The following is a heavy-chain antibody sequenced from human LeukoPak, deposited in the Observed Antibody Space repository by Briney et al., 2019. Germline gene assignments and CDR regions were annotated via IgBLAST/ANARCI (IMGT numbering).Heavy chain of an antibody. CDR3: AKSALLGYCSGGSCGYFDY. J-gene: IGHJ4*02. CDR2: ISGSGGST. Sequence: GGSLRLSCAASGFTFSSYAMSWVRQAPGKGLEWVSAISGSGGSTYYADSVKGRFTISRDNSKNTLYLQMNSLRAEDTGVYYCAKSALLGYCSGGSCGYFDYWGQGTLVAVSS. D-gene: IGHD2-15*01. V-gene: IGHV3-23*01. CDR1: GFTFSSYA.